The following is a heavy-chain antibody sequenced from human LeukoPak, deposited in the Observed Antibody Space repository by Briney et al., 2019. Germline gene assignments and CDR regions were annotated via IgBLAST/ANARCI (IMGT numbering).Heavy chain of an antibody. J-gene: IGHJ4*02. CDR2: IYPGDSDT. CDR3: ARPYSSGWYRDY. Sequence: GELLQISSHGSGYSFTSYWIGRVRQMPGKRLERMGIIYPGDSDTRYSPSFQGQVTISADKSISTAYLPWSSLKASRTAMYYCARPYSSGWYRDYWGQGTLVTVSS. CDR1: GYSFTSYW. V-gene: IGHV5-51*01. D-gene: IGHD6-19*01.